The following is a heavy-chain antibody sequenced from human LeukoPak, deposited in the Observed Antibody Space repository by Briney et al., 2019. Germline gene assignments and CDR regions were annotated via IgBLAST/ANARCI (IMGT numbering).Heavy chain of an antibody. CDR2: INSDGKTT. CDR1: GFTFSNSW. D-gene: IGHD1-26*01. Sequence: PGGSLRLSCAASGFTFSNSWMHWVRQAPGKGLVWVSRINSDGKTTSYADSVKGRFTISRDNAKNSLYLQMNSLRAEDTAVYYCARDDPPIVGATPDAFDIWGQGTMITVSS. CDR3: ARDDPPIVGATPDAFDI. V-gene: IGHV3-74*01. J-gene: IGHJ3*02.